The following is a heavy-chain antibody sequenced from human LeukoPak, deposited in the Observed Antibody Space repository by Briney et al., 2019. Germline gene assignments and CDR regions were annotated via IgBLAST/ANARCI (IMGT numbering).Heavy chain of an antibody. V-gene: IGHV3-23*01. CDR2: ISGSGGST. CDR1: GFTFSIYA. Sequence: QPGGSLRLSCAASGFTFSIYAMSWVRQAPGKGLEWVSGISGSGGSTYYADSVKGRFTISRDNSKNTLYLQMNSLRAEDTAIYYCANDRPAPQLQPTYFDFWGQGTLVTVSS. CDR3: ANDRPAPQLQPTYFDF. D-gene: IGHD2-2*01. J-gene: IGHJ4*02.